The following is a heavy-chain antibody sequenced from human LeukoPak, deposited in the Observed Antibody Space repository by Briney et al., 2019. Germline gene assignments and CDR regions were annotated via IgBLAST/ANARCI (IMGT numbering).Heavy chain of an antibody. CDR1: GFTFSNYW. CDR2: IKTGGSEK. CDR3: ARGSSGSY. D-gene: IGHD6-19*01. V-gene: IGHV3-7*01. J-gene: IGHJ4*02. Sequence: GGSLRLSCEGSGFTFSNYWMGWVRQAPGKGLQWVANIKTGGSEKYYVDSVKGRFTISRDNAKNSLYLQMNSLRAEDTAVYYCARGSSGSYWSQGTLVTVSS.